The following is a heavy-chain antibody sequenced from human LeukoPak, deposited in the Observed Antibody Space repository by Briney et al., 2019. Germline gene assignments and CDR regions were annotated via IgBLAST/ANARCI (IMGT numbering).Heavy chain of an antibody. Sequence: ASVKVSCKASGYTFTGYYMHWVRQAPGQGLEWMGWISAYNGNTNYAQKLQGRVTMTTDTSTSTAYMELRSLRSDDTAVYYCARALVAGLIDYWGQGTLVTVSS. V-gene: IGHV1-18*04. D-gene: IGHD5-12*01. CDR2: ISAYNGNT. J-gene: IGHJ4*02. CDR3: ARALVAGLIDY. CDR1: GYTFTGYY.